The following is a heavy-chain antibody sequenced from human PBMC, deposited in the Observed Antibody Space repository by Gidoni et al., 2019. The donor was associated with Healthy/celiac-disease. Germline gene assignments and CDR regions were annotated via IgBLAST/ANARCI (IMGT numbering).Heavy chain of an antibody. CDR1: GGSISSSSYY. J-gene: IGHJ5*02. CDR2: IYYSGST. Sequence: QLQLQESGPGLVKPSATLSLTCTVSGGSISSSSYYWGWIRQPPGKGLEWIGSIYYSGSTYYNPSLKSRVTISVDTSKNQFSLKLSSVTAADTAVYYCARHPVAGTHNWFDPWGQGTLVTVSS. D-gene: IGHD6-19*01. CDR3: ARHPVAGTHNWFDP. V-gene: IGHV4-39*01.